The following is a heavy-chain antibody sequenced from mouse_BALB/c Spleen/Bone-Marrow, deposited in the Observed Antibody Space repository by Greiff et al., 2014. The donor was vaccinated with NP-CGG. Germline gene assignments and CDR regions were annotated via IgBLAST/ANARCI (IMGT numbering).Heavy chain of an antibody. CDR2: IWRGGST. Sequence: VKLQESGPGLVQPSQSLSITCTVSGFSLTSYGVHWVRQSPGKGLEWLGVIWRGGSTDYNAAFMSRLSITKDNSKSQVFFKMNRLQADDTAIYDCAKNLRGNYVRAMDYGGQGTSVTVSS. J-gene: IGHJ4*01. CDR1: GFSLTSYG. D-gene: IGHD2-1*01. CDR3: AKNLRGNYVRAMDY. V-gene: IGHV2-5*01.